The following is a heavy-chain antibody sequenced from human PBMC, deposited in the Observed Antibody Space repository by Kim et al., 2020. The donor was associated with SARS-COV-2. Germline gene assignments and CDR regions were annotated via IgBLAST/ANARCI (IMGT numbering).Heavy chain of an antibody. D-gene: IGHD3-22*01. J-gene: IGHJ4*02. V-gene: IGHV3-11*01. CDR3: ARVFRYYYDSSGPLDY. Sequence: SVKGRFTISRDNAKNSLYLQMNSLRAEDTAVYYCARVFRYYYDSSGPLDYWGQGTLVTVSS.